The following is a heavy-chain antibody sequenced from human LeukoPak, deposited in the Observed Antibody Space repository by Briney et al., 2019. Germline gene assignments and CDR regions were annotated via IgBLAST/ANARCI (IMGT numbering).Heavy chain of an antibody. CDR3: ARGPRITIFGVVN. CDR2: INPNSGGT. D-gene: IGHD3-3*01. J-gene: IGHJ4*02. CDR1: GYTFTGYY. V-gene: IGHV1-2*02. Sequence: ASVKVSCKASGYTFTGYYMHWVRQAPGQGLEWMGWINPNSGGTNYARKFQGRVTMTRDTSISTAYMELSRLRSDDTAVYYCARGPRITIFGVVNWGQGTLVTVSS.